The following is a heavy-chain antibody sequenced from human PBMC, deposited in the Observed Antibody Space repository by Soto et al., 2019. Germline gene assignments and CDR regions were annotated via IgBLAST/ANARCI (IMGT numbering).Heavy chain of an antibody. D-gene: IGHD3-10*01. J-gene: IGHJ5*02. CDR1: GYTFTGYY. Sequence: ASVKVSCKASGYTFTGYYMHWVRQAPGQGLEWMGWINPNSGGKNYAQKFQGRVTMTRDTSISTAYMELSRLRSDDTAVYYCARAVSYGSGGFSWGQGTLVTVSS. CDR2: INPNSGGK. CDR3: ARAVSYGSGGFS. V-gene: IGHV1-2*02.